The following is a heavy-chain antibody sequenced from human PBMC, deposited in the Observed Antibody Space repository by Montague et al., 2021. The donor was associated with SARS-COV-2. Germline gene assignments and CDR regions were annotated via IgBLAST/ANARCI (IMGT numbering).Heavy chain of an antibody. Sequence: SETLSLTCAVYGGSFSVYYWSWIRQPPGKGLEWIGEINHSGSTNYNPSLKSRVTISSDTSKNQFSLKLNSVTAAATAVYFCVVVVPAMRPRSDYWGQGTLVTVSS. J-gene: IGHJ4*02. CDR3: VVVVPAMRPRSDY. V-gene: IGHV4-34*01. D-gene: IGHD3-22*01. CDR1: GGSFSVYY. CDR2: INHSGST.